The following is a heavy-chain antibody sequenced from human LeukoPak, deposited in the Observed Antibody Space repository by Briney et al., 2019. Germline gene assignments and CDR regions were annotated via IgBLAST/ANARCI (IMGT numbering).Heavy chain of an antibody. Sequence: SLRLSCAASGFTFSSYGMHWVRQAPGKGLEWAAVIWYDGSNKYYADSVKGRFTISRDNSKNTLYLQMNSLRAEDTAVYYCARGVVAPRDYWGQGTRVTVSS. J-gene: IGHJ4*02. V-gene: IGHV3-33*01. CDR1: GFTFSSYG. CDR3: ARGVVAPRDY. CDR2: IWYDGSNK. D-gene: IGHD5-12*01.